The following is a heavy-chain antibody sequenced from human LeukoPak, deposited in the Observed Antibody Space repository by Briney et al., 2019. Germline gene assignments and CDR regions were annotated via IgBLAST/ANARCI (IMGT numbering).Heavy chain of an antibody. J-gene: IGHJ4*02. D-gene: IGHD2/OR15-2a*01. CDR3: ASSSREY. V-gene: IGHV3-7*01. Sequence: GGSLRLSCAASGFTFSSNWMSWVRQAPGKGLEWVANIKQDGSEKYYVDSVKGRFTISRDNSKNSLYLQLNSLRAEDTAVYYCASSSREYWGQGTLVTVSS. CDR1: GFTFSSNW. CDR2: IKQDGSEK.